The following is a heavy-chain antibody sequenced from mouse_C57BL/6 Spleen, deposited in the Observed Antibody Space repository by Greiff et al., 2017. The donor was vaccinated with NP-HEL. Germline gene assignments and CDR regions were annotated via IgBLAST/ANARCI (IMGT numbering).Heavy chain of an antibody. J-gene: IGHJ1*03. Sequence: VHVKQSGAELVKPGASVKLSCTASGFNIKDYYMHWVKQRTEQGLEWIGRIDPEDGETKYAPKFQGKATITADTSSNTAYLQLSSLTSEDTAVYYCARSLYYGSSHWYFDVWGTGTTVTVSS. CDR2: IDPEDGET. CDR3: ARSLYYGSSHWYFDV. V-gene: IGHV14-2*01. CDR1: GFNIKDYY. D-gene: IGHD1-1*01.